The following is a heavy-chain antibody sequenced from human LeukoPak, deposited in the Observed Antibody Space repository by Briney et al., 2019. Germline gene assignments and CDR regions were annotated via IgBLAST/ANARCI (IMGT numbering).Heavy chain of an antibody. D-gene: IGHD3-10*01. V-gene: IGHV4-34*01. Sequence: SETLSLTCTVSGGSISSHFWSWIRQPPGKGLEWIGEINHSGSTNYNPPLKSRVTISVDTSKNQFSLKLSSVTAADTAVYYCARTVLWWRAYDAFDIWGQGTMVTVSS. CDR3: ARTVLWWRAYDAFDI. J-gene: IGHJ3*02. CDR1: GGSISSHF. CDR2: INHSGST.